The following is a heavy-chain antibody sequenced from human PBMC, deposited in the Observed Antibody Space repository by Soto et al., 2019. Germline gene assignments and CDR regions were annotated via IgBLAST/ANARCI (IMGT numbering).Heavy chain of an antibody. CDR2: IIPIFGTA. V-gene: IGHV1-69*13. CDR3: ARSGIVVVPAAKLYGMDV. D-gene: IGHD2-2*01. J-gene: IGHJ6*02. Sequence: WASVKVSCKASGGTFSSYAISWVRQAPGQGLEWMGGIIPIFGTANYAQKFQGRVTITADESTSTAYMELSSLRSEDTAVYYCARSGIVVVPAAKLYGMDVWGQGTTVTVSS. CDR1: GGTFSSYA.